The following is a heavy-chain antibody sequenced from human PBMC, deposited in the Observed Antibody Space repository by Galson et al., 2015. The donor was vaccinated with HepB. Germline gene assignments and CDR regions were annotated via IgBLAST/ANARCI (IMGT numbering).Heavy chain of an antibody. Sequence: SLTLSCSASGFTFSSYAIMWGRQAPGKGLEWVSGMSDNGDNTFYADSVKGRFTISSDSSKNTVYLQMNSLRVEDTVVYYCATRSGASGWYSYFQHWGQGTLVTVSS. CDR2: MSDNGDNT. CDR3: ATRSGASGWYSYFQH. CDR1: GFTFSSYA. J-gene: IGHJ1*01. V-gene: IGHV3-23*01. D-gene: IGHD6-19*01.